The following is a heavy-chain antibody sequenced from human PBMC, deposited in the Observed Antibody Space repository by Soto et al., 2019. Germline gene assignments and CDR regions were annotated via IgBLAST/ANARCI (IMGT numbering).Heavy chain of an antibody. V-gene: IGHV3-7*01. D-gene: IGHD2-15*01. CDR3: ARGGSWGPDF. J-gene: IGHJ4*02. Sequence: GGSLRLSCAASGFTFSSYAMSWVRQAPGKGLEWVSTIKGSGGGKYYVDSVEGRFTISRDNTKDSLYLQMNSLRAEDTAVYYCARGGSWGPDFWGQGTLVTVSS. CDR2: IKGSGGGK. CDR1: GFTFSSYA.